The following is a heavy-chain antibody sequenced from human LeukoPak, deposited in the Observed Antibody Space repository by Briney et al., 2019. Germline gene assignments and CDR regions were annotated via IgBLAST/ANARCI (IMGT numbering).Heavy chain of an antibody. J-gene: IGHJ4*02. CDR2: ISGSGGTT. Sequence: QHGASLILSYAASGFIIGSFAINWVRQAPGKDLEWVSAISGSGGTTNAEDFEGDRSTTSRATSGNALLLQSSRQSDEATALYYSVSCPRADIHHLVLDYWGQGTLVTVSS. CDR3: VSCPRADIHHLVLDY. V-gene: IGHV3-23*01. D-gene: IGHD2-2*01. CDR1: GFIIGSFA.